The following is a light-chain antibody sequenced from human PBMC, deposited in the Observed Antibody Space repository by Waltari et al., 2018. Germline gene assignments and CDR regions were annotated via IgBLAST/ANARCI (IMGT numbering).Light chain of an antibody. Sequence: SYELTQPPSVAVSPGPTANTPRPGTQLANKSACWYQQKPGTSPLLVIYRDNKRPSGIPERFSGSNSGNTATLTISGTQAMDEADYFCQAWDSNTFVFGTGTKVTVL. V-gene: IGLV3-1*01. CDR2: RDN. CDR1: QLANKS. J-gene: IGLJ1*01. CDR3: QAWDSNTFV.